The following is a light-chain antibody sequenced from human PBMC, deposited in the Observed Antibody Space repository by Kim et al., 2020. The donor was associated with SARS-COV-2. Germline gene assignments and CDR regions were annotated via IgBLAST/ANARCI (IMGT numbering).Light chain of an antibody. CDR3: QAWDSSTAV. J-gene: IGLJ3*02. V-gene: IGLV3-1*01. Sequence: SYELTQPPSVSVSPGQTANITCSGDKLGDKYACWYQQKPGQSPVLVIYQDSKRPSGIPERFSGSNSGNTATLTISGTQAMDEADYYCQAWDSSTAVFGGGNELTVL. CDR2: QDS. CDR1: KLGDKY.